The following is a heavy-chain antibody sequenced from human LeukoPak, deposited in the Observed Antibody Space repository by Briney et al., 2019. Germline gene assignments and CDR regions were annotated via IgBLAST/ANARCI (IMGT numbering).Heavy chain of an antibody. CDR2: IYSSGST. CDR3: ARRAAAGTYFDY. V-gene: IGHV4-4*07. CDR1: GGSISSYY. Sequence: SETLSLTCTVSGGSISSYYWSWIRQPAGKGLECIGRIYSSGSTTYNPSLKSRVTMSVDTSKNQFSLKLSSVTAADTAVYYCARRAAAGTYFDYWGQGTLVTVSS. J-gene: IGHJ4*02. D-gene: IGHD6-13*01.